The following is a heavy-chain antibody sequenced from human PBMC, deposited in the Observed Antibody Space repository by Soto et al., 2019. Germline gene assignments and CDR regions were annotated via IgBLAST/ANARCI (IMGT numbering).Heavy chain of an antibody. CDR3: ARVDHGHNSGYDPLIDY. Sequence: QVQLQESGPGLVKPSETLSLTCTVSGGSISSYYWSWIRQPPGKGLEWIGYIYYSGSTNYNPSLKSRVTISVDTSKPQCSLKLSSVTAADTAVYYCARVDHGHNSGYDPLIDYWGQGTLVTVSS. D-gene: IGHD5-12*01. CDR2: IYYSGST. CDR1: GGSISSYY. V-gene: IGHV4-59*08. J-gene: IGHJ4*02.